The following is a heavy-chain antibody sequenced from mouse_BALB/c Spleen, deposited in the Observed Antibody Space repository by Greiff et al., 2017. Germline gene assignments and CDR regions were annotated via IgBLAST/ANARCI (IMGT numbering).Heavy chain of an antibody. V-gene: IGHV6-6*02. CDR3: TRTYFDV. Sequence: EVKVEESGGGLVQPGGSMKLSCVASGFTFSNYWMNWVRQSPEKGLEWVAEIRLKSNNYATHYAESVKGRFTISRDDSKSSVYLQMNNLRAEDTGIYYCTRTYFDVWGAGTTVTVSS. J-gene: IGHJ1*01. CDR2: IRLKSNNYAT. CDR1: GFTFSNYW.